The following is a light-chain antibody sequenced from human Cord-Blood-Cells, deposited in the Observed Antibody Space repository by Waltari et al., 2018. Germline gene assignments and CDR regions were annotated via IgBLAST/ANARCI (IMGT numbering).Light chain of an antibody. CDR1: QSVSSN. J-gene: IGKJ4*01. Sequence: EIVMTQSPATLSVSPGERATLSCRASQSVSSNLAWYQQKPGLAPRLLIYGASTRATGIPARFSGSGYGTEFTLTISSLQSEEFAVYYCQQYNNWPLTFGGGTKVEIK. CDR3: QQYNNWPLT. V-gene: IGKV3-15*01. CDR2: GAS.